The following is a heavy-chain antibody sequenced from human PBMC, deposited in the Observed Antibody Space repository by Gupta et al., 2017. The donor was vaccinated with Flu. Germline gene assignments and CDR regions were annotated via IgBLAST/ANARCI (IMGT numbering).Heavy chain of an antibody. J-gene: IGHJ4*02. Sequence: EVQLVESGGGLVQPGGSLRLSCAASAFTFRAHFMDWVGQAPGKGLEWVGRTRNKANSYTTEYAASVKGRFTISRDDSKNSLYLQMNSLKTEDTAVYYCAREPAYYYGSGSGQDRGQGTLVTVSS. CDR3: AREPAYYYGSGSGQD. CDR1: AFTFRAHF. V-gene: IGHV3-72*01. D-gene: IGHD3-10*01. CDR2: TRNKANSYTT.